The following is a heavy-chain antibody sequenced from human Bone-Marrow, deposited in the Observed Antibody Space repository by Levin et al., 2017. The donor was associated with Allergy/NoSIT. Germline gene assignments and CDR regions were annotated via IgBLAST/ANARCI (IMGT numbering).Heavy chain of an antibody. J-gene: IGHJ6*02. CDR2: ISGSGGTT. CDR1: GFTFYSYA. V-gene: IGHV3-23*01. CDR3: ARERITGTTWGGIYGMDV. Sequence: GESLKISCSASGFTFYSYAMNWVRQAPGKGLEWVSSISGSGGTTYYADSVKGRFTISRDNSRNPLYLEMNILRAEDTAVYYCARERITGTTWGGIYGMDVWGQGTTVTVSS. D-gene: IGHD1-7*01.